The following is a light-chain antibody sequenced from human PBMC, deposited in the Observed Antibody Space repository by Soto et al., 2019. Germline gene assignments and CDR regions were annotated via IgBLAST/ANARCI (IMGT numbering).Light chain of an antibody. CDR3: HQRKSWPRT. CDR1: QTVSNK. V-gene: IGKV3-11*01. Sequence: EIVLTQSLATLSSSQGERATLSCRASQTVSNKLAWYQHKPGQAPRLLIYDTSNRATGIPARFSGSGSGTDFTLTISSLEPEDFAVYYCHQRKSWPRTFGQGTKVDIK. CDR2: DTS. J-gene: IGKJ1*01.